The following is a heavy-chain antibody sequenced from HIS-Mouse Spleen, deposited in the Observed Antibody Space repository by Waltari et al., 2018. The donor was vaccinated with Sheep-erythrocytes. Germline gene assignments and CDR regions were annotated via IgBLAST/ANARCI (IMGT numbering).Heavy chain of an antibody. CDR3: ARDPWAAAVTGDY. D-gene: IGHD6-13*01. J-gene: IGHJ4*02. V-gene: IGHV3-21*01. CDR2: ISSSSSYI. Sequence: EVQLVESGGGLVKPGGSLRLSCAASGFTFSSYSMNWVRQAPGKGLEWVSSISSSSSYISYEESVKGRFTISRDNAKNSLYLQMNSLRAEDTAVYYCARDPWAAAVTGDYWGQGTLVTVSS. CDR1: GFTFSSYS.